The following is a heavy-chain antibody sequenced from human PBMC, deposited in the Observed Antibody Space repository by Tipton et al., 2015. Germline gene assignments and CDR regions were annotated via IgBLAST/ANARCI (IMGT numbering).Heavy chain of an antibody. Sequence: TLSLTCTVSGVSISGTSYYWGWIRQPPGKGLEWIGSIYYSGDMYYNPSLKSRVAMSRDTSKNQFSLQLKSVTAADTAVYYCARGEIGDFDSWGQGTLVTVSS. CDR1: GVSISGTSYY. D-gene: IGHD4-17*01. CDR2: IYYSGDM. CDR3: ARGEIGDFDS. V-gene: IGHV4-39*07. J-gene: IGHJ4*02.